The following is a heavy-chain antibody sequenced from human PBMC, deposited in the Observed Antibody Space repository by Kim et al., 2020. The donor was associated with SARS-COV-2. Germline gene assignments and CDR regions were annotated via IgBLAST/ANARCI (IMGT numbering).Heavy chain of an antibody. V-gene: IGHV3-43*02. D-gene: IGHD3-3*01. CDR3: AKEGAEYYDFWSGYYSYYYYYMDV. CDR2: ISGDGGST. CDR1: GFTFDDYA. Sequence: GGSLRLSCAASGFTFDDYAMHWVRQAPGKGLEWVSLISGDGGSTYYADSVKGRFTISRDNSKNSLYLQMNSLRTEDTALYYCAKEGAEYYDFWSGYYSYYYYYMDVWGKGTTVTVSS. J-gene: IGHJ6*03.